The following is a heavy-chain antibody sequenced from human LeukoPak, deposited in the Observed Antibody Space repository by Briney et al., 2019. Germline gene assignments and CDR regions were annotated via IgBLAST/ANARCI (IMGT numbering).Heavy chain of an antibody. CDR2: IYYSGST. CDR1: GGSINSYQ. D-gene: IGHD6-13*01. CDR3: ARLGPAAGTSFDY. V-gene: IGHV4-59*08. Sequence: SETLSLTCTVSGGSINSYQWSWIRQPPGKGLEWIGYIYYSGSTNYNPSLKSRVTISVDTAMNQFSLKLSSVTAADTAVYYCARLGPAAGTSFDYWGQGTLATVSS. J-gene: IGHJ4*02.